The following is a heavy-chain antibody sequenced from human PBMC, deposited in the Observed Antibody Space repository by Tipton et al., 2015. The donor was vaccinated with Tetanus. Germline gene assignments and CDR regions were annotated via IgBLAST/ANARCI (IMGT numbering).Heavy chain of an antibody. CDR3: ARVHTPGLLGRYPLDY. D-gene: IGHD2-21*02. Sequence: SLRLSCAASGFTFSDYSMKWVRQAPGKGLEWVSSISGSSNFINYADSVKGRFTISRANAKNSLYLQINSLRADDTGVYFCARVHTPGLLGRYPLDYWGQGTLVTVSS. V-gene: IGHV3-21*01. CDR2: ISGSSNFI. CDR1: GFTFSDYS. J-gene: IGHJ4*02.